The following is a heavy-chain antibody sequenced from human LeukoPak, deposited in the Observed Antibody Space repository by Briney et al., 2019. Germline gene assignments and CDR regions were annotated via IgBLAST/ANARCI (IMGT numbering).Heavy chain of an antibody. J-gene: IGHJ4*02. CDR2: SSGNGDNT. D-gene: IGHD2-2*01. V-gene: IGHV3-21*04. CDR1: GFTLSNYA. Sequence: PGGSLRLSCVASGFTLSNYAMTWVRQAPGKGLEWVSSSSGNGDNTYYADSVKGRFTISRDNAKNSLYLQINSLRADDTAVYYCARYQVAIDYWGQGTLVTVSA. CDR3: ARYQVAIDY.